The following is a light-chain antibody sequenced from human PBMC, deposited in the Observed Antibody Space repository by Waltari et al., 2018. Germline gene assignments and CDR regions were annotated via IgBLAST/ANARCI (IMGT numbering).Light chain of an antibody. Sequence: EIVLTQSPGTLSLSPGERATLSCRASQSVSSSYFAWDQQKPGPAPRLLIYGASSRATGIPDRFSGSGSGTDFTRTISRLEPEDFAVYYCQQYGSSPPTFGQGTKLEIK. J-gene: IGKJ2*01. CDR3: QQYGSSPPT. CDR1: QSVSSSY. CDR2: GAS. V-gene: IGKV3-20*01.